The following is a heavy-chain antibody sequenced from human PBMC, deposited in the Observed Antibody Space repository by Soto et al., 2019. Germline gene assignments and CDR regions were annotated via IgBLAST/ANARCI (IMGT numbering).Heavy chain of an antibody. CDR3: ARHGSGWDY. D-gene: IGHD6-19*01. Sequence: QVQLVQSGAEEKKPGASVKVSCKASGYTFTSYAMHWVRQAPGQRLEWMGWINAGNGNRKYSQKFQGRVTITRDTSASAADMELSSLRSEDTAVYYCARHGSGWDYWGQGTLVTVSS. J-gene: IGHJ4*02. CDR2: INAGNGNR. V-gene: IGHV1-3*05. CDR1: GYTFTSYA.